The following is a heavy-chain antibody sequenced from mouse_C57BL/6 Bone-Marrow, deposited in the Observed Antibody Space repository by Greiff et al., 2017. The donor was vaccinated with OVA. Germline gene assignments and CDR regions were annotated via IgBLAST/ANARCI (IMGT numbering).Heavy chain of an antibody. D-gene: IGHD2-1*01. J-gene: IGHJ2*01. Sequence: QVQLQQPGAELVMPGASVKLSCKASGYTFTSYWMHWVKQRPGQGLEWIGEIDPSDSYTNYNQKFKGKSTLTVDKSSSTAYMQLSSLTSEDSAGEYCARYYGNYFDDWGQGTTLTVSS. CDR2: IDPSDSYT. CDR3: ARYYGNYFDD. V-gene: IGHV1-69*01. CDR1: GYTFTSYW.